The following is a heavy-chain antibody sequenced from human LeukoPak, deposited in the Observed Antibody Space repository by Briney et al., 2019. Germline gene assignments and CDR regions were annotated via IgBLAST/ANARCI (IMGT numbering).Heavy chain of an antibody. Sequence: SETLSLTCTVSGGSITSYYWTWIRQPPGKGLEWIGYVDHTGSTNFNPSLNGRVSISRDTTKNLFSLRLRSVTAADTAVYFCARGRVSSSTWYSTYYYYFYMDVWGKGTTVTVSS. CDR1: GGSITSYY. J-gene: IGHJ6*03. D-gene: IGHD1-1*01. V-gene: IGHV4-59*01. CDR2: VDHTGST. CDR3: ARGRVSSSTWYSTYYYYFYMDV.